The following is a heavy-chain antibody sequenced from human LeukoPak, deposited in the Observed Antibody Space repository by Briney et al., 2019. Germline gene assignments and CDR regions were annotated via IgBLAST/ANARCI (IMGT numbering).Heavy chain of an antibody. V-gene: IGHV4-59*01. J-gene: IGHJ5*02. CDR3: ARGAESGYSSSWYNWFDP. D-gene: IGHD6-13*01. Sequence: SETLSLTCTVSGGSISSYYWSWIRQPPGKGLEWIGYIYYSGSTNYNPSLKSRVTISVDTSKNQFSLKLSSVTAADTAVYYCARGAESGYSSSWYNWFDPWGQGTLVTVSS. CDR2: IYYSGST. CDR1: GGSISSYY.